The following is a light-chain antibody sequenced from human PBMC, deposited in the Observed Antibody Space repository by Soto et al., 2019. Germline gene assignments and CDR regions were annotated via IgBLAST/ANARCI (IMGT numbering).Light chain of an antibody. CDR2: DVN. CDR3: TSSASGSSHVV. Sequence: QSALTQPASVSGSPGQSITLYCTGTSSDIGGYDYVSWYQRHPGKAPKLIIYDVNNRPSGVSNRFSGSKYGNTASLTISGLQAEDEADYYCTSSASGSSHVVFGGGTQLTVL. J-gene: IGLJ2*01. CDR1: SSDIGGYDY. V-gene: IGLV2-14*01.